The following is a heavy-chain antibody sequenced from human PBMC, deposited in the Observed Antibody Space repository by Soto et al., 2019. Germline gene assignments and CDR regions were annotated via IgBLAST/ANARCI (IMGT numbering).Heavy chain of an antibody. Sequence: PGGSLRLSCAASGFTFSAHCMSWVRKAPGEGLEWVANIARDGSEKYYLDSVKGRFTISRDNAKNSLYLQMNSLTAEDTAVYYCARDLGWGVQGYGLDYWSQGTLVTVSS. J-gene: IGHJ4*02. V-gene: IGHV3-7*01. D-gene: IGHD5-18*01. CDR2: IARDGSEK. CDR1: GFTFSAHC. CDR3: ARDLGWGVQGYGLDY.